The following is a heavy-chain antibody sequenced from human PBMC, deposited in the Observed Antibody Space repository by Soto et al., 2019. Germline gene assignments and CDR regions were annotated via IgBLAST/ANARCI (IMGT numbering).Heavy chain of an antibody. CDR1: GFPFSSYS. CDR2: ISGSGGST. CDR3: AKTVGPRSLFDY. Sequence: PGGSLSLSCAASGFPFSSYSMSWVRQAPGKGLEWVSAISGSGGSTYYADSVKGRFTISRDNSKNTLYLQMNSLRAEDTAVYYCAKTVGPRSLFDYWGQGTLVTVSS. V-gene: IGHV3-23*01. J-gene: IGHJ4*02. D-gene: IGHD3-16*02.